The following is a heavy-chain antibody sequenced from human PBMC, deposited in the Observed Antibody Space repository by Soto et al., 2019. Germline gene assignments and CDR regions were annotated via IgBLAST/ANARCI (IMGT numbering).Heavy chain of an antibody. V-gene: IGHV3-21*01. D-gene: IGHD1-26*01. CDR1: GFIFSRYS. Sequence: GGSLRLSCAVSGFIFSRYSMNWVRQAPGKGLEWVSSIGTSSSYIYDTDSVKGRFTISRDNTKDSLYLQMNSLRAEDTAIYYCARGSAFIGLDYWGQGT. J-gene: IGHJ4*02. CDR3: ARGSAFIGLDY. CDR2: IGTSSSYI.